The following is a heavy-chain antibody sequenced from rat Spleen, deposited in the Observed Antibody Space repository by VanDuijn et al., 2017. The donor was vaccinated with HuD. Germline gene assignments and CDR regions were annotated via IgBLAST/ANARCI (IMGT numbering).Heavy chain of an antibody. CDR3: ARDRGITMMVPLMDA. CDR2: MSSSGNT. V-gene: IGHV3-3*01. D-gene: IGHD1-12*03. J-gene: IGHJ4*01. CDR1: GYSITRSYR. Sequence: EVQLQESGPGLLKPSQSLSLTCSVTGYSITRSYRWNWIRKFPGNKLEWMGYMSSSGNTNFNPSLKSRASINRDTSKNQFFLQVNSVTTEDTATYYCARDRGITMMVPLMDAWGQGASVTVSS.